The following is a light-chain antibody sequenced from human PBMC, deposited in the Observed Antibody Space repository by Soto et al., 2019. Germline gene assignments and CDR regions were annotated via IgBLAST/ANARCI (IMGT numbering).Light chain of an antibody. Sequence: QSALTQPRSVSGSPGQSVTISCTGTSSDVGGYNYVSWYQQNPGKAPKLMIHDVTKRPSGVPDRFSGSKSGNTASLTISGLQAEDEADYYCAALDDSLNGWVCGGGTHLTVL. CDR1: SSDVGGYNY. V-gene: IGLV2-11*01. CDR2: DVT. CDR3: AALDDSLNGWV. J-gene: IGLJ3*02.